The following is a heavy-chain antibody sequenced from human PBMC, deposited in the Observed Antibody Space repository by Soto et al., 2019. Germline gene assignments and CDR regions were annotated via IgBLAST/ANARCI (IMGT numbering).Heavy chain of an antibody. D-gene: IGHD3-9*01. CDR1: GFTFNNYA. CDR2: ISYDGSNK. CDR3: ARRYGYYFDY. Sequence: PGGSLRLSCAASGFTFNNYAMHWVRQAPGKGLEWVALISYDGSNKYYADSVKGRFTISRDNSKNTLYLQMNSLRAADTAVYYCARRYGYYFDYWGQGTLVTVSS. V-gene: IGHV3-30-3*01. J-gene: IGHJ4*02.